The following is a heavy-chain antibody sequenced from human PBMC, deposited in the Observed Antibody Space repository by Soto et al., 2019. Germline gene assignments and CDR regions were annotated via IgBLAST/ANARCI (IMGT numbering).Heavy chain of an antibody. D-gene: IGHD2-2*02. Sequence: QVQLVQSGAEVKKPGASVKVSCKVSGYTLTELSMHWVRQAPGKGLEWMGGFDPEDGETIYAQKFQGRVTMTEDTSTDTAYMELSSLRSEDTAVYYCATDICSSTSCYTYYYGMDVWGQGTTVTVS. CDR3: ATDICSSTSCYTYYYGMDV. CDR2: FDPEDGET. V-gene: IGHV1-24*01. CDR1: GYTLTELS. J-gene: IGHJ6*02.